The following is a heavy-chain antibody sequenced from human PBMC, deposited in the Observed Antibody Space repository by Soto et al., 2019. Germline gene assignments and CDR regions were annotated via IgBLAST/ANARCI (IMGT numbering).Heavy chain of an antibody. Sequence: QVQLVQSGGEVKKPGASVKVSCKPSGYTFTTYDIIWVRQAPGQGLEWMGWISAYNGDTKYAQEFQGRVTMTTDTATGTAYMELRSLRSDATAMYYCARIGPDRSGFNFDYWGQGTLVTVSS. D-gene: IGHD3-22*01. CDR2: ISAYNGDT. V-gene: IGHV1-18*01. J-gene: IGHJ4*02. CDR3: ARIGPDRSGFNFDY. CDR1: GYTFTTYD.